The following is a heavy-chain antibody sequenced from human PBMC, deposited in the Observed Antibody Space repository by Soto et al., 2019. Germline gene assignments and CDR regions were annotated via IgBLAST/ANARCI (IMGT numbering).Heavy chain of an antibody. Sequence: QVHLVESGGGVVQPGRSLRLSCAASGFTFNTYGMHWVRQAPGKGLEWVAVISYDGGDKYYADSVKGRFTISRDNSKNTLYLQMNSLRPEDTAVFFCATAHRGSGTHFDYWGQGTLVTVSS. CDR3: ATAHRGSGTHFDY. CDR1: GFTFNTYG. J-gene: IGHJ4*02. D-gene: IGHD3-16*01. CDR2: ISYDGGDK. V-gene: IGHV3-30*03.